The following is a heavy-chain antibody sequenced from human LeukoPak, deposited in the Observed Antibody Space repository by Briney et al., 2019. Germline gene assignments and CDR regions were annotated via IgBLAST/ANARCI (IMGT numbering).Heavy chain of an antibody. J-gene: IGHJ3*02. CDR1: GYSISSGYY. V-gene: IGHV4-38-2*02. CDR2: IYHSGDT. D-gene: IGHD1-26*01. Sequence: SETLSLTCTVSGYSISSGYYWGWIRPTPGKGLEWIGHIYHSGDTYYNPSLKSRVAISVDTSENQFSLKLSSVTAADTAVYYCASTYSLYDAFDIWGQGTMVTVSS. CDR3: ASTYSLYDAFDI.